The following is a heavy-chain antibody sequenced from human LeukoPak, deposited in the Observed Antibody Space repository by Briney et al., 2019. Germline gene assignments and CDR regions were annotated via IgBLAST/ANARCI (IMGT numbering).Heavy chain of an antibody. V-gene: IGHV3-48*01. CDR3: ARDRGFDY. CDR2: ISSGSSSI. CDR1: GFMFSSYS. Sequence: GGSLRLSCAASGFMFSSYSMNWVRQAPGKGLEWVSDISSGSSSIYYADPVKGRFTISRDNSKNTLYLQMNSLRAEDTAVYYCARDRGFDYWGQGTLVTVSS. J-gene: IGHJ4*02.